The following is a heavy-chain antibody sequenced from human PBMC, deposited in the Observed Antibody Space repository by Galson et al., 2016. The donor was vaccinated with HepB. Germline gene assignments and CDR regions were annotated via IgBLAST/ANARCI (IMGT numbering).Heavy chain of an antibody. Sequence: SLRLSCAAPGFTFSKYWMHWVRQAPGKGLVWVSRINSDGSSTSCADSVKGRFTISRDNAKNTLSLQMSSLRVEDTAVYYCARSSGSGVDYWGQGTMVTVSS. CDR3: ARSSGSGVDY. CDR2: INSDGSST. V-gene: IGHV3-74*01. J-gene: IGHJ4*02. D-gene: IGHD3-10*01. CDR1: GFTFSKYW.